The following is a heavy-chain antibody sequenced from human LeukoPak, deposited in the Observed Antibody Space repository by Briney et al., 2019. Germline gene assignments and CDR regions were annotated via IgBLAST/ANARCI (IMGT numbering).Heavy chain of an antibody. V-gene: IGHV6-1*01. CDR1: GDSVSSNTAA. D-gene: IGHD3-3*01. CDR2: TYYRSKWYN. J-gene: IGHJ4*02. CDR3: ARGTIFGRSSDFDY. Sequence: SQTLSLTCAISGDSVSSNTAAWNWIRQSPSRGLEWLVRTYYRSKWYNDFAVSVKSRITINPDTSKNQFSLQLNSVTPEDTAVYYCARGTIFGRSSDFDYWGQGTLVTASS.